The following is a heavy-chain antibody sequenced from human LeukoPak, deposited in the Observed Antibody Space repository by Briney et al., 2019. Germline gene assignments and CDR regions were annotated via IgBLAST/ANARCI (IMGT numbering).Heavy chain of an antibody. Sequence: GGSLRLSCAASGFTFTSHPMHWVRQAPGKGLEWVAVVSDDGTNKYYADSLKGRFTISRDNSQNMLFLQMNDLRPQDAATYFCARDPYSHDSSGFSYFLQYWGQGTVVTVSS. D-gene: IGHD6-19*01. J-gene: IGHJ4*02. CDR2: VSDDGTNK. CDR1: GFTFTSHP. CDR3: ARDPYSHDSSGFSYFLQY. V-gene: IGHV3-30-3*01.